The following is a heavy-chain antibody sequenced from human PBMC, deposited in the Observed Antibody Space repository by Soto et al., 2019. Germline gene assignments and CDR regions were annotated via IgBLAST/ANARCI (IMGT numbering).Heavy chain of an antibody. V-gene: IGHV3-23*01. J-gene: IGHJ6*02. D-gene: IGHD2-2*01. CDR3: ARYIPGVRYYGMDV. CDR2: ISGSGGST. CDR1: GFTFSSYA. Sequence: GSLRLSCAASGFTFSSYAMSWVRQAPGKGLEWVSVISGSGGSTYYADSVKGRFTISRDNSGNTLFLEMYSLRAEDTAVYYCARYIPGVRYYGMDVWGQGTTVTVSS.